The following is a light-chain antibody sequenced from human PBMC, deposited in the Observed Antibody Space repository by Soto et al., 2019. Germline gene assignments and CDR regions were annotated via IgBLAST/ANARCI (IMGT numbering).Light chain of an antibody. CDR3: SSYAGSSNV. V-gene: IGLV2-8*01. CDR1: SSDVGGDNY. CDR2: EVN. J-gene: IGLJ1*01. Sequence: QSALTQPPSASGSPGQSVAISCTGTSSDVGGDNYVSWYQQHPGKAPKLMIYEVNKRPSGVPDRFSGPKSGNTASLTVSGLQAEDEADYYCSSYAGSSNVFGTGTKVTVL.